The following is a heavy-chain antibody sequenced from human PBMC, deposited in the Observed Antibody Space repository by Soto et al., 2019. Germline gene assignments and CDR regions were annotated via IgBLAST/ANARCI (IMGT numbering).Heavy chain of an antibody. CDR1: GFTFTSYA. V-gene: IGHV3-23*01. Sequence: EVQLLESGGGLVQPGGSLRLSCAASGFTFTSYAMSWVRQAPGKGLEWVSSISASGGTTYYADSGKGRFTISRDNSKNTLDLQVNSLRAEDTAVYYCANGAWAAVSGRGNWFDPWGQGTLVTVSS. D-gene: IGHD6-19*01. CDR3: ANGAWAAVSGRGNWFDP. CDR2: ISASGGTT. J-gene: IGHJ5*02.